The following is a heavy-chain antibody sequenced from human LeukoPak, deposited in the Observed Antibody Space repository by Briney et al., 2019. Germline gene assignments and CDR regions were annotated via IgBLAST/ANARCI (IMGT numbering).Heavy chain of an antibody. Sequence: GSLRLSCAASGFTFSSYEMNWVRQAPGKGLEWVSYISSSGSTIYYADSVKGRFTISRDNAKNSLYLQMNSLRAEDTAVYYCVSECSGGDCYSEGYFQHWGQGTLVTVSS. CDR2: ISSSGSTI. D-gene: IGHD2-21*02. CDR1: GFTFSSYE. V-gene: IGHV3-48*03. J-gene: IGHJ1*01. CDR3: VSECSGGDCYSEGYFQH.